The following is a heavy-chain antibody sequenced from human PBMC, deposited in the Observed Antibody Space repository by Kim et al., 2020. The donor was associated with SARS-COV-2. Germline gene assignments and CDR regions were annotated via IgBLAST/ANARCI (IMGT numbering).Heavy chain of an antibody. D-gene: IGHD1-1*01. CDR3: SRHPLVSELFDY. Sequence: SKTLSLTCTVAGGSISSSSYYCGWIRQPPGKGLEWIGSIYYSGSTYYNPSLKIRVTISVDTSKNQFSLKLSSVTASDTAVYYCSRHPLVSELFDYWGQGT. V-gene: IGHV4-39*01. J-gene: IGHJ4*02. CDR1: GGSISSSSYY. CDR2: IYYSGST.